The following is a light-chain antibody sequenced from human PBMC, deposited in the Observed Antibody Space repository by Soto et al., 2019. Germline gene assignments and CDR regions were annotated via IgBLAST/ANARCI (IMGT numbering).Light chain of an antibody. CDR2: EVT. Sequence: QSALTQPPSASGSPGQLVTISCTGTSSDVGGYNYVSWYQQHPGKAPKLMIYEVTKRPSGVPDRFSGSKSGNTASLTVSGLQAEYEADYYCSSYAGSYTGVFGGGTKVTVL. CDR1: SSDVGGYNY. CDR3: SSYAGSYTGV. V-gene: IGLV2-8*01. J-gene: IGLJ3*02.